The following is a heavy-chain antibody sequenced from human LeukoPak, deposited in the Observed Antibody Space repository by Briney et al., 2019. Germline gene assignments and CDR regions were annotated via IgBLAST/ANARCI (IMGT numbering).Heavy chain of an antibody. Sequence: SETLSLTCAVYGGSFSGYYWSWIRQPPGKGLEWIGEINHSGSTNYNPSLKSRVTISVDTSKNQFSLKLSSVTAADTSVYYCARDWHHYYYGMDVWGQGTTVTVSS. J-gene: IGHJ6*02. CDR3: ARDWHHYYYGMDV. V-gene: IGHV4-34*01. CDR1: GGSFSGYY. CDR2: INHSGST.